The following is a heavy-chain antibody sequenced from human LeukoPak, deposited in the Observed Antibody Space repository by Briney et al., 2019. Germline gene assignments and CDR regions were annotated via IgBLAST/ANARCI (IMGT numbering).Heavy chain of an antibody. J-gene: IGHJ4*02. D-gene: IGHD5-18*01. CDR1: GFTFSSYE. V-gene: IGHV3-48*03. CDR3: ARGGPGYSLDY. Sequence: GGSLRLSCAASGFTFSSYEMNWFRQAPGKGLEWVSYISSSGSTIYYADSVKGRFTISRDNAKNSLYLQMNSLRAEDTAVYYCARGGPGYSLDYWGQGTLVTVSS. CDR2: ISSSGSTI.